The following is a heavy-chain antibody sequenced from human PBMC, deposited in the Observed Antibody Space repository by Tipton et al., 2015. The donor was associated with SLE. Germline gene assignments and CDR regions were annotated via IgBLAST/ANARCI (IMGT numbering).Heavy chain of an antibody. Sequence: TLSLTCTVSGGSISSYYWSWIRQPPGKGLEWIGYIYTSGSTNYNPSLKSRVTISVDTSKNQFSLKLSSVTAADTAVYYCARARESESAFDIGGQGTRVTVSS. CDR2: IYTSGST. CDR1: GGSISSYY. J-gene: IGHJ3*02. V-gene: IGHV4-4*09. CDR3: ARARESESAFDI. D-gene: IGHD1-26*01.